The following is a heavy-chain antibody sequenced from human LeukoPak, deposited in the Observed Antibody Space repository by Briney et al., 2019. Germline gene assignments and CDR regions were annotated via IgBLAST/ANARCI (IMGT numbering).Heavy chain of an antibody. D-gene: IGHD3-22*01. J-gene: IGHJ4*02. CDR2: ISGSGGST. V-gene: IGHV3-23*01. CDR1: GFTFSSYA. CDR3: AKDDNYYDSSGPSDY. Sequence: GSLRLSCAASGFTFSSYAMSWVRQAPGKGLEWVSAISGSGGSTYYADSVKGRFTISRDNSKNTLYLQMNSLRAEDTAVYYCAKDDNYYDSSGPSDYWGQGTLVTVSS.